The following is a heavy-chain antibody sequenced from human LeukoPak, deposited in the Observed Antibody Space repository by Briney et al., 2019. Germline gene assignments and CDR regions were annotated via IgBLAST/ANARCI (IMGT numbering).Heavy chain of an antibody. CDR3: ATSARTYIGSSLDY. J-gene: IGHJ4*02. CDR2: IRYDGSNK. D-gene: IGHD2-15*01. V-gene: IGHV3-30*02. Sequence: PGGSLRLSCAASGFTFSSYGMHWVRQAPGKGLEWVAFIRYDGSNKYYADSVKGRFTISRDNAKNTLYLQMNSLRAEDTALYYCATSARTYIGSSLDYWGQGTLVTVSS. CDR1: GFTFSSYG.